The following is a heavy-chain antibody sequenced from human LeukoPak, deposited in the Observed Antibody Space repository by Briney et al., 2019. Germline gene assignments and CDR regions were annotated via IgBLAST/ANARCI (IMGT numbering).Heavy chain of an antibody. CDR3: AKGHLLYYYDSSGYYYFDY. CDR1: GFTFSSYG. Sequence: GGSLRLSCAASGFTFSSYGMHWVRQAPGKGLEWVAVIWYDGSNKYYADSVKGRFTISRDNSKNTLYLQMNSLRAEDTAVYYCAKGHLLYYYDSSGYYYFDYWGQGTLVTVSS. J-gene: IGHJ4*02. V-gene: IGHV3-33*06. CDR2: IWYDGSNK. D-gene: IGHD3-22*01.